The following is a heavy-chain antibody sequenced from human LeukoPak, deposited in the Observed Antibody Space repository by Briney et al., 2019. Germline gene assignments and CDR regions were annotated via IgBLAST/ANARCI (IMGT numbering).Heavy chain of an antibody. V-gene: IGHV3-23*01. D-gene: IGHD3-10*01. Sequence: GGSLRLSCAATGFTFSICAMSWVRQAPGKGLEWVSVVSAGGDTYYADSVKGRFTISGDNSKNTLYLQVDSLRAEDTAVYYCAKEEDYFDTRIDYWGQGTLVTVSS. CDR2: VSAGGDT. CDR1: GFTFSICA. J-gene: IGHJ4*02. CDR3: AKEEDYFDTRIDY.